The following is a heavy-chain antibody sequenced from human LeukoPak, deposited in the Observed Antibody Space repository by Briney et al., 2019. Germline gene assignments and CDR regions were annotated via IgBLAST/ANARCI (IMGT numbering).Heavy chain of an antibody. CDR3: ARAECSSTSCYFYPGPDYMDV. J-gene: IGHJ6*03. CDR1: GYTFTSYG. CDR2: ISAYNGNT. D-gene: IGHD2-2*01. Sequence: ASVKVSCKASGYTFTSYGISWVRQAPGQGLEWMGWISAYNGNTNYAQKLQGRVTMTTDTSTSTAYMELRSLRSDDTAVYYCARAECSSTSCYFYPGPDYMDVWGKGTTVTVSS. V-gene: IGHV1-18*01.